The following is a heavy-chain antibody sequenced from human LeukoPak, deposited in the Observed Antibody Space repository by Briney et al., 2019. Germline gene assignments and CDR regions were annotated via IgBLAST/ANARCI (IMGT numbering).Heavy chain of an antibody. J-gene: IGHJ3*02. Sequence: SETLYLTCTVSGGSISSYYWSWIRQPAGKGLEWIGRIYTSGSTNYNPSLKSRVTMSVDTSKNQFSLKLSSVTAADTAVYYCAREEISSTSPGAFDIWGQGTMVTVSS. CDR3: AREEISSTSPGAFDI. D-gene: IGHD2-2*01. CDR1: GGSISSYY. V-gene: IGHV4-4*07. CDR2: IYTSGST.